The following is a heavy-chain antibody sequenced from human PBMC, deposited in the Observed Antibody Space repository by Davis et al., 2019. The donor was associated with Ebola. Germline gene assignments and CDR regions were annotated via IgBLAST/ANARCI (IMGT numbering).Heavy chain of an antibody. V-gene: IGHV3-48*03. CDR2: ISSSGSTI. CDR1: GFTFSSYE. J-gene: IGHJ4*02. CDR3: ARGITMIVVASYYFDY. D-gene: IGHD3-22*01. Sequence: GESLKISCAASGFTFSSYEMKWVRHAPGKGLEWVSYISSSGSTIYYADSVKGRFTISRDNAKNSLYLQMNSLRAKDTAVYYCARGITMIVVASYYFDYWGQGTLVTVSS.